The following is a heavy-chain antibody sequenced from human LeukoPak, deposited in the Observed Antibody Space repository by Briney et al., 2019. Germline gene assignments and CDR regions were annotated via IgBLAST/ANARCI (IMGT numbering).Heavy chain of an antibody. CDR3: ARAGSSGWYHTGNAFDI. V-gene: IGHV4-59*12. CDR1: GGSISSYY. Sequence: SETLSLTCTVSGGSISSYYWNWIRQPPGKGLEWIGYIYYSGSTNYSPSLKSRVTMSVDTSKNQFSLKLSSVTAADTAVYYCARAGSSGWYHTGNAFDIWGQGTMVTVSS. CDR2: IYYSGST. J-gene: IGHJ3*02. D-gene: IGHD6-19*01.